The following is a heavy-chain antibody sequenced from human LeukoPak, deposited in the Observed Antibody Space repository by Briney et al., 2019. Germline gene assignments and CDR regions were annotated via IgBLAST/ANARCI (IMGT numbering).Heavy chain of an antibody. J-gene: IGHJ6*02. V-gene: IGHV4-31*03. Sequence: PSQTLSLTCTVSGGSISSGGYYWSWIRQHPGKGLEWIGYIYYSGSTYYNPSLKSRVTISVDTSENQFSLKLSSVTAADTAVYYCARDSMGSSHHYYGMDVWGQGTTVTVSS. D-gene: IGHD6-6*01. CDR1: GGSISSGGYY. CDR3: ARDSMGSSHHYYGMDV. CDR2: IYYSGST.